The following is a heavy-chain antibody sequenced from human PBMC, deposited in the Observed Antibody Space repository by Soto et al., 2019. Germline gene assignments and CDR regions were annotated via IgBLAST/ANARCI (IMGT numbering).Heavy chain of an antibody. CDR3: ARVSRDGYNWGYFDY. V-gene: IGHV1-69*06. CDR1: GDSFNNYA. CDR2: ITPIFGTT. Sequence: QVQLVQSGAEVKKLGSSVQVSCRASGDSFNNYAVSWVRQAPGQGLEWMGGITPIFGTTNYAQKFQGRVTITADTSTSTAYMQLSSLRSEDTAVYYCARVSRDGYNWGYFDYWGQGTLVTVSS. J-gene: IGHJ4*02. D-gene: IGHD5-12*01.